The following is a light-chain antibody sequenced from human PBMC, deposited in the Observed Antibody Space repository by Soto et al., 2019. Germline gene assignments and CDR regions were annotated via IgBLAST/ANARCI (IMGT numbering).Light chain of an antibody. V-gene: IGLV1-44*01. J-gene: IGLJ2*01. CDR1: SSNIGSHT. CDR2: SNN. CDR3: APGDDSLYGPV. Sequence: QSVLTQPPSASGTPGQRVTISCSGGSSNIGSHTVHWYQHLPGTAPKLLIYSNNQRPSGIPAGFSGSMSGTSASLAIGGLQSEGVADYYCAPGDDSLYGPVLGGGTKRTV.